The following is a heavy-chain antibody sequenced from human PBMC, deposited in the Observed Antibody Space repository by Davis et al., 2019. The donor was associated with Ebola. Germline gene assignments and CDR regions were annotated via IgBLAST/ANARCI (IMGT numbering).Heavy chain of an antibody. D-gene: IGHD1-26*01. CDR1: GYSFISYW. Sequence: GESLKISCKGSGYSFISYWIGWVRHMPGKGLEWMGIIFPGDSDIRYSPSFQGQVTIPADKSISTVYLQWSSLKASDTAMYFCAKGRGPYRRGDAFDIWGRGTMVTVSS. CDR3: AKGRGPYRRGDAFDI. V-gene: IGHV5-51*01. J-gene: IGHJ3*02. CDR2: IFPGDSDI.